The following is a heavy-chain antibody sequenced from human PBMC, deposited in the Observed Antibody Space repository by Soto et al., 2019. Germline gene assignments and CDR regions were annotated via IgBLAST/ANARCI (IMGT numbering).Heavy chain of an antibody. D-gene: IGHD6-13*01. CDR2: IIPILGIA. CDR1: GGTFSSYT. CDR3: ARDIAAPGPTRDY. V-gene: IGHV1-69*04. Sequence: SVKVSCKASGGTFSSYTISWVRQAPGQGLEWMGRIIPILGIANYAQKFQGRVTITADKSTSTAYMELSSLRSEDTAVYYCARDIAAPGPTRDYWGQGTLVTVSS. J-gene: IGHJ4*02.